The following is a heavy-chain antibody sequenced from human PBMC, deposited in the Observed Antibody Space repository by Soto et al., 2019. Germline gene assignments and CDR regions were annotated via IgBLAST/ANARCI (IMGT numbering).Heavy chain of an antibody. CDR2: IYYSGST. CDR3: ARERAGTMVRGVITYNYYYYGMDV. Sequence: SETLSLTCTVSGGSISSGGYYWSWIRQHPGKGLEWIGYIYYSGSTYYNPSLKSRVTISVDTSKNQFSLKLSSVTAADTAVYYCARERAGTMVRGVITYNYYYYGMDVWGQGTTVTVSS. V-gene: IGHV4-31*03. CDR1: GGSISSGGYY. D-gene: IGHD3-10*01. J-gene: IGHJ6*02.